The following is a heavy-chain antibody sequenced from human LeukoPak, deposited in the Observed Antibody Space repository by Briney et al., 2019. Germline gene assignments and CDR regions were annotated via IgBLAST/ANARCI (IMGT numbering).Heavy chain of an antibody. CDR3: ARETNSDGYDC. Sequence: GGSLRLSCAASGFTFSSYDMLWVRQATGKGLEWVSAIGTAGDTYYPGSVKGRFTISRENAKNSLYLQMNSLRAGDTAVYYCARETNSDGYDCWGQGTLVTVSS. CDR2: IGTAGDT. V-gene: IGHV3-13*01. CDR1: GFTFSSYD. D-gene: IGHD5-18*01. J-gene: IGHJ4*02.